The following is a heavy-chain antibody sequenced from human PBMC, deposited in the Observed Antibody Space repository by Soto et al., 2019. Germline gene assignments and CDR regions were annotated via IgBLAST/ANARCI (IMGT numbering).Heavy chain of an antibody. CDR2: IPGSGGHKLHP. V-gene: IGHV3-23*01. J-gene: IGHJ6*02. D-gene: IGHD2-21*02. CDR1: GFTFTNYA. Sequence: GGSLRLSCAASGFTFTNYAMSWVRLAPGQGLEWVSTIPGSGGHKLHPEYADSVKGRFTISRDNSKNTLFLHMGRLRAEDTAMYYCATKARVTNYLYYGMDVWGLGTTVTVSS. CDR3: ATKARVTNYLYYGMDV.